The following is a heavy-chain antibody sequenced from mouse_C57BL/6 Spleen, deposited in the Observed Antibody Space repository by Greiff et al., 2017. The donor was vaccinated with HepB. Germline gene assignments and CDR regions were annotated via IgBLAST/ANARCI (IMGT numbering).Heavy chain of an antibody. J-gene: IGHJ2*01. CDR1: GYAFSSSW. CDR3: ANFRDYDLYYFDY. D-gene: IGHD2-4*01. CDR2: IYPGDGDT. Sequence: VQLQQSGPELVKPGASVKISCKASGYAFSSSWMNWVKQRPGKGLEWIGRIYPGDGDTNYNGKFKGKATLTADKSSSTAYMQLSSLTSEDSAVYFCANFRDYDLYYFDYWGQGTTLTVSS. V-gene: IGHV1-82*01.